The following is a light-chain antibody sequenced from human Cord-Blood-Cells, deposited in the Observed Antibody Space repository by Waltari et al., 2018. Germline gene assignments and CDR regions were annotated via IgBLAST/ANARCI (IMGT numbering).Light chain of an antibody. V-gene: IGLV2-14*03. J-gene: IGLJ3*02. Sequence: ALTPPASVSGSPGQSITISCTGTSSDVGGYNHVSWYQQHPGKAPKLMMYDVSNRPSGVSNRFAGAKSGNTASLTSSGLQSENEADYYCSSYTSRSTWVFGGGTKLTVL. CDR3: SSYTSRSTWV. CDR1: SSDVGGYNH. CDR2: DVS.